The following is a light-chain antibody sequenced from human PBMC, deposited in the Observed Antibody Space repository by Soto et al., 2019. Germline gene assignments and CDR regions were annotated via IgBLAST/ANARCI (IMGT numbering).Light chain of an antibody. J-gene: IGKJ1*01. CDR2: DTS. V-gene: IGKV3-15*01. CDR3: QQYNNWPQT. Sequence: EVVMRQSPATRSVSPGEGATLSCRASQGIGDTLAWYQHKPGQTPRLLIYDTSTRAADVPARFSGGGSGTEFTLTISSLQSEDFAEYHCQQYNNWPQTFGQGTKVDIK. CDR1: QGIGDT.